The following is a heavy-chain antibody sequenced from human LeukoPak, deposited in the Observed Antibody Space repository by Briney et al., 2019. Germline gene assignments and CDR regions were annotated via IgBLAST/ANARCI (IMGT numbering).Heavy chain of an antibody. CDR3: CRTSGGNSNNIDF. J-gene: IGHJ4*02. CDR2: IRSKASGGAA. CDR1: GFTFGDYA. Sequence: PGGSLRLSCTASGFTFGDYAMSWVRQAPGKGLEWVGFIRSKASGGAALYAASVRGRFTISRDDSKTIAYLQMDSLKTEDTALYFCCRTSGGNSNNIDFWGQGTLVTVSS. V-gene: IGHV3-49*04. D-gene: IGHD4-23*01.